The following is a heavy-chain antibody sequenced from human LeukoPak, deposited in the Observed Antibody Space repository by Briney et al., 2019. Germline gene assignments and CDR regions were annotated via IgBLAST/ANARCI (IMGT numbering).Heavy chain of an antibody. CDR3: ASSQVGATLRD. CDR2: IFPKSGAT. Sequence: ASVKVSCKASGYTFTDSYIHWVRQAPGQGLEWMGWIFPKSGATNYAQKFQVRVTMTRDTSISTAYMELSRLRYDDTAVYYCASSQVGATLRDWGEGALVTDCS. J-gene: IGHJ4*02. D-gene: IGHD1-26*01. V-gene: IGHV1-2*02. CDR1: GYTFTDSY.